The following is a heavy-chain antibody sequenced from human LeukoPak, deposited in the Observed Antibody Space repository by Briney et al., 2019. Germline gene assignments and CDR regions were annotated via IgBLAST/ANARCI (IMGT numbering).Heavy chain of an antibody. J-gene: IGHJ4*02. Sequence: SETLSLTCSVSGVSISSYYWSWVRQTTGKGLEWIGRIYISGTTNYNPSLNSRVTMSIDTSKNQFSLKLTSVTAADTGVYYCARTGGYDYHIDHWGQGTQVTVSS. CDR1: GVSISSYY. CDR3: ARTGGYDYHIDH. CDR2: IYISGTT. D-gene: IGHD5-12*01. V-gene: IGHV4-4*07.